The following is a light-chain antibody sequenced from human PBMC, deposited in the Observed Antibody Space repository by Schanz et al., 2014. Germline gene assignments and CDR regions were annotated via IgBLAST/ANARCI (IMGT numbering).Light chain of an antibody. CDR3: CSYIGTNHLVL. J-gene: IGLJ3*02. V-gene: IGLV2-8*01. CDR2: EVS. CDR1: SSDVGGYNS. Sequence: QSALTQPPSASGSPKQSVSISCTGTSSDVGGYNSVSWYQQHPGKAPKLMIYEVSKRPSGVPDRFSGSKSGNTASLTISGLQAEDEADYYCCSYIGTNHLVLFGGGTKLTVL.